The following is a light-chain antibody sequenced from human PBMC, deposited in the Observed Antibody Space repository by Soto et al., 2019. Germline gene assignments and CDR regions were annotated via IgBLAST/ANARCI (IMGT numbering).Light chain of an antibody. V-gene: IGKV3-15*01. Sequence: VMMQSQDTLSVSPGEGATLSCRASQSVSSKLAWYQQKPGQAPRLLIYGASTRATGIPARFSGSGSGTEFTLIISSLQSEDSAVYYCQQYNSWLWTFGQGTKVDIK. J-gene: IGKJ1*01. CDR3: QQYNSWLWT. CDR1: QSVSSK. CDR2: GAS.